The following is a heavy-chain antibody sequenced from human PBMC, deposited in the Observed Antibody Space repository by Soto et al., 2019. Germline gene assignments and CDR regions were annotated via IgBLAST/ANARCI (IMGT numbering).Heavy chain of an antibody. J-gene: IGHJ5*02. CDR1: GFTFSSYW. CDR3: ARETPWPITIFGVVTHPKGNWFDP. CDR2: IKQDGSEK. D-gene: IGHD3-3*01. V-gene: IGHV3-7*01. Sequence: GGSLRLSCAASGFTFSSYWMSWVRQAPGKGLEWVANIKQDGSEKYYVDSVKGRFTISRDNAKNSLYLQMNSLRAEDTAVYYCARETPWPITIFGVVTHPKGNWFDPWGQGTLVTVSS.